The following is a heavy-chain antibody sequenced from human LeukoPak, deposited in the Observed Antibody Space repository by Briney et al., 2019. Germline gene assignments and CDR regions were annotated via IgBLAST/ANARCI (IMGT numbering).Heavy chain of an antibody. J-gene: IGHJ1*01. D-gene: IGHD3-22*01. Sequence: ASVKVSCKASGYTFTGYYMHWVRQAPGQGLEWMGWINPNSGDTNYAQKFQGRVTMTRDTSISTAYMELSRLTSDDTAFYYCARGSYDSSDFEYFHHWGQGALLTVSS. CDR1: GYTFTGYY. CDR2: INPNSGDT. CDR3: ARGSYDSSDFEYFHH. V-gene: IGHV1-2*02.